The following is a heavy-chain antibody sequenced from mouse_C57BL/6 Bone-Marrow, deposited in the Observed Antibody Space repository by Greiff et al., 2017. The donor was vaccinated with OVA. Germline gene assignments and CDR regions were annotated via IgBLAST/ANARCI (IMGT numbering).Heavy chain of an antibody. D-gene: IGHD1-1*01. J-gene: IGHJ3*01. CDR2: IDPNSGGT. Sequence: QVQLQQPGAELVKPGASVKLSCKASGYTFTSYWMHWVKQRPGRGLEWIGRIDPNSGGTKYNEKFKSKATLTVDKPSSTAYMQLSSLPSEDSAVYYGARQGHYYGSPPWFAYWGQGTLVTVSA. CDR1: GYTFTSYW. V-gene: IGHV1-72*01. CDR3: ARQGHYYGSPPWFAY.